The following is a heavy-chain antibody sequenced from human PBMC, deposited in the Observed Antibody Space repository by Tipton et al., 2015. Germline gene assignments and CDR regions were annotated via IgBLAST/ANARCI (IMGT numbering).Heavy chain of an antibody. D-gene: IGHD5-12*01. CDR2: IYPGDSDT. V-gene: IGHV5-51*01. CDR3: ARFTDGGYDYFDY. CDR1: GYSFTSYW. J-gene: IGHJ4*02. Sequence: VQLVQSGAEVKKPGESLKISCKGSGYSFTSYWIGWVRQMPGKGLEWMGLIYPGDSDTKYSPSFQGRVTISADKSISTAYLQWGSLKASDTAMYYCARFTDGGYDYFDYWGQGTLVTVSS.